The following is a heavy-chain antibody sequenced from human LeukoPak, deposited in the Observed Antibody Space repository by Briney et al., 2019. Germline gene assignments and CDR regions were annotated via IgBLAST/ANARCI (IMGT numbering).Heavy chain of an antibody. CDR1: GGSISSSSYY. Sequence: PSETLSLTCTVSGGSISSSSYYWGWIRQPPGKGLEWIGSIYYSGSTYYNPSLKSRVTISVDTSKNQFSLKLSSVTAADTAVYYCARANSYYGVQYYFDYWGQGTLVTVSS. CDR3: ARANSYYGVQYYFDY. CDR2: IYYSGST. D-gene: IGHD1-26*01. V-gene: IGHV4-39*07. J-gene: IGHJ4*02.